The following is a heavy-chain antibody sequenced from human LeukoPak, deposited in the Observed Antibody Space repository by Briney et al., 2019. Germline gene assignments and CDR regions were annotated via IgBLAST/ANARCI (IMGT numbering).Heavy chain of an antibody. Sequence: SETLSLTCTVSGGSISTYYWSWIRQPPGKGLEWIGYFHYSGTTNYNPSLKSRVTISVDTSKNQFSLKLSSVTAADTAVYYCARVDANWGAADYWGQGTLVTVSS. J-gene: IGHJ4*02. CDR2: FHYSGTT. CDR3: ARVDANWGAADY. V-gene: IGHV4-59*01. D-gene: IGHD7-27*01. CDR1: GGSISTYY.